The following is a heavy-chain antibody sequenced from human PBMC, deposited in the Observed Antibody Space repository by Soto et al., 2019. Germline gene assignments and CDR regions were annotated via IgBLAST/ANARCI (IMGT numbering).Heavy chain of an antibody. CDR1: GGSFSGYY. J-gene: IGHJ6*02. D-gene: IGHD2-2*01. Sequence: PSETLSLTCAVYGGSFSGYYWSWIRQPPGKGLEWIGEINPSGSTNYNPSLKSRVTMSVDTSKNQFSLKLSSVTAADTAVYYCARGPGVSTARTYYYSSCCMDFWGQGTPVTVSS. CDR3: ARGPGVSTARTYYYSSCCMDF. CDR2: INPSGST. V-gene: IGHV4-34*01.